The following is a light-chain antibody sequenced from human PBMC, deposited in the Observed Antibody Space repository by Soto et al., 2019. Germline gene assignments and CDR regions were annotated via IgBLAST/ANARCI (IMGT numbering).Light chain of an antibody. Sequence: DIQMTQSPSSLSASVGDRVTITCRASQSIYSSLNWYHQKPGKAPKLLLYAASNLQSGVPSRFSGSGSGTDFTLSISSLQPEDFATYDCQQSYSAPYTFGQGTKLEI. V-gene: IGKV1-39*01. J-gene: IGKJ2*01. CDR2: AAS. CDR1: QSIYSS. CDR3: QQSYSAPYT.